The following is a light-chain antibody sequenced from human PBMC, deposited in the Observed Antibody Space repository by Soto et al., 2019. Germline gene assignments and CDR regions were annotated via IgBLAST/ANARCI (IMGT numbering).Light chain of an antibody. V-gene: IGKV3-15*01. J-gene: IGKJ4*02. Sequence: EILMTQSPATLSVSPGERVILSCRASQSVGSTLAWYQQKPGQAPRLLIRGASTRAKGVPARFSGSGSGTEFTLTVSSLQSEDFAVYDCQQYSTSLTFGGGTTPEIK. CDR2: GAS. CDR1: QSVGST. CDR3: QQYSTSLT.